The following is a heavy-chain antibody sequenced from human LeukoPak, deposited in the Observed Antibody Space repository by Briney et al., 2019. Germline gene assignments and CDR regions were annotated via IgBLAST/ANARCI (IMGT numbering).Heavy chain of an antibody. Sequence: GGSLRLSCAASGFTFSDYYMSWMRQAPGKGLEWVSYISNSGSTIYYADSVKGRFTISRDNAKNSLYLQMNSLRADDTAVYYCAKGGWFTDAFDMWGQGTMVTVSS. CDR1: GFTFSDYY. D-gene: IGHD6-19*01. V-gene: IGHV3-11*01. CDR2: ISNSGSTI. J-gene: IGHJ3*02. CDR3: AKGGWFTDAFDM.